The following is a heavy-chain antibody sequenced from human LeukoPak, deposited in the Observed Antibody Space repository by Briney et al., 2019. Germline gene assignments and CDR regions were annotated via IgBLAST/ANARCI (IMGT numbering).Heavy chain of an antibody. CDR3: ARDPSGSYGFGWDY. CDR1: GFTVSSNY. V-gene: IGHV3-66*01. CDR2: IYSGGST. Sequence: GGSLRLSCGASGFTVSSNYMSWVRQAPGKGLEWVSVIYSGGSTYYADSVKGRFTISRDNSKNTLYLQMNSLRAEDTAVYYCARDPSGSYGFGWDYWGQGTLVTVSS. D-gene: IGHD5-18*01. J-gene: IGHJ4*02.